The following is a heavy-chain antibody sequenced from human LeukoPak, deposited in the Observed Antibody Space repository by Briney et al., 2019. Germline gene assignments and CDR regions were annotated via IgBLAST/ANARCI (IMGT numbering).Heavy chain of an antibody. V-gene: IGHV4-59*01. D-gene: IGHD1-1*01. Sequence: SETLSLTCTVSGGSLNNYYWSWIRQPPGKALEWIGYIYYSRTTTNYNPSLKSRVTISVDTSKNQFSLKLNSVAAADTALYYCARVDDWNALEYWGQGTLVTVSS. CDR1: GGSLNNYY. CDR3: ARVDDWNALEY. J-gene: IGHJ4*02. CDR2: IYYSRTTT.